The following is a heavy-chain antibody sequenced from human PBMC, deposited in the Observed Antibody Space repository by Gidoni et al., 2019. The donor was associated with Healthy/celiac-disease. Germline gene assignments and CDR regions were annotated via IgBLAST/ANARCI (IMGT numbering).Heavy chain of an antibody. V-gene: IGHV3-30*03. Sequence: QVQLVESGGGVVQPGRSLRLSCAASGVTFRSYGMHWVRQAPGKGLEWVAVISYYGSNKYYADSVKGRFTISRDNSKNTLYLQMNSLRAEDTAVYYCARGPREWLRFWYYFDYWGQGTLVTVSS. CDR3: ARGPREWLRFWYYFDY. CDR1: GVTFRSYG. J-gene: IGHJ4*02. CDR2: ISYYGSNK. D-gene: IGHD5-12*01.